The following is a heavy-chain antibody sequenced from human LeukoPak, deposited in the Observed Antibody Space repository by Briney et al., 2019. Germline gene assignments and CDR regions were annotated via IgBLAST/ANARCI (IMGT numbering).Heavy chain of an antibody. CDR2: IYSGGST. Sequence: GGPLRLSCAASGFTVSSNYMSWVRQAPGKGLEWVSVIYSGGSTYYADSVKGRFTISRDNSKNTLYLQMNSLMAEDTAVYYCAKDIAYYYDSSGPLFDNWGQGTLVTVSS. CDR1: GFTVSSNY. D-gene: IGHD3-22*01. V-gene: IGHV3-53*01. CDR3: AKDIAYYYDSSGPLFDN. J-gene: IGHJ4*02.